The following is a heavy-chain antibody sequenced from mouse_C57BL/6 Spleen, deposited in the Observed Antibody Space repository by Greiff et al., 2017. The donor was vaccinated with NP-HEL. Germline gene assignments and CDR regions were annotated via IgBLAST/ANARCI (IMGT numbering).Heavy chain of an antibody. D-gene: IGHD2-4*01. CDR1: GYSFTGYY. CDR2: INPSTGGT. Sequence: EVQLQQSGPELVKPGASVKISCKASGYSFTGYYMNWVKQSPEKSLEWIGEINPSTGGTTYNQKFKAKATLTVDKSSSTAYMQLKSLTSEDSAVYYCARSSDSFPHFDVWGTGTTVTVSS. CDR3: ARSSDSFPHFDV. J-gene: IGHJ1*03. V-gene: IGHV1-42*01.